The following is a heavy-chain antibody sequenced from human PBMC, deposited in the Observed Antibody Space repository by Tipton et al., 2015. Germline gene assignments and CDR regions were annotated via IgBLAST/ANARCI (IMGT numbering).Heavy chain of an antibody. J-gene: IGHJ4*02. Sequence: SLRLSCTASGLIFSNYGMHWVRQSPGKGLEWVALIWYDGTTKYYADSVKGRFTISRDNSKNALYLQMNSLRAEDTAVYYCARGGDYDDSSGEFDYWGQGTLVTVSS. CDR3: ARGGDYDDSSGEFDY. CDR1: GLIFSNYG. D-gene: IGHD3-22*01. V-gene: IGHV3-33*01. CDR2: IWYDGTTK.